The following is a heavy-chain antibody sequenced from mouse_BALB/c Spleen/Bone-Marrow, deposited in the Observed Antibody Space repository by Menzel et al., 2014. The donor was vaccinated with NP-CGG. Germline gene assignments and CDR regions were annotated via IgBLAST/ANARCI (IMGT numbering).Heavy chain of an antibody. V-gene: IGHV5-17*02. CDR1: GFTFSSFG. D-gene: IGHD2-1*01. Sequence: VQLQQSGGGLVQPGGSRKLSCAASGFTFSSFGMHWVRQAPEKGLEWVAYISSGSGTIYYADTVKGRFTISRDNPKNTLFLQMTSLRSEDTAMYYCARGGNYAWFAYWGQGTLVTVSA. CDR2: ISSGSGTI. CDR3: ARGGNYAWFAY. J-gene: IGHJ3*01.